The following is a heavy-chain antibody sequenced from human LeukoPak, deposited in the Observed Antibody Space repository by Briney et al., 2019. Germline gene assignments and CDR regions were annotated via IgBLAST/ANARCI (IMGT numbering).Heavy chain of an antibody. J-gene: IGHJ3*01. Sequence: GRSLRLSCAASGFTFDDYAMHWVRQAPGKGLEWVSGISWNSGSIGYADSVKGRFTISRDNAKNSLYLQMNSLGAEDTALYYRARGPSCWPYHHAFHLWAQDPMLRVPS. D-gene: IGHD6-19*01. CDR1: GFTFDDYA. CDR3: ARGPSCWPYHHAFHL. V-gene: IGHV3-9*01. CDR2: ISWNSGSI.